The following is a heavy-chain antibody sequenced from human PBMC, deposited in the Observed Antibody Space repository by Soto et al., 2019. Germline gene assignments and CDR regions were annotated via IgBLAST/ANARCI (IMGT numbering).Heavy chain of an antibody. D-gene: IGHD2-21*01. V-gene: IGHV1-69*06. CDR3: ARVVSATYYYYGMDV. CDR1: GGTFSSYA. Sequence: VASVKVSCKASGGTFSSYAISWVRQAPGQGLEWMGGIIPIFGTANYAQKFQGRVTITADKSTSTAYMELSSLRSEDTAVYYCARVVSATYYYYGMDVWGQGTTVTVSS. J-gene: IGHJ6*02. CDR2: IIPIFGTA.